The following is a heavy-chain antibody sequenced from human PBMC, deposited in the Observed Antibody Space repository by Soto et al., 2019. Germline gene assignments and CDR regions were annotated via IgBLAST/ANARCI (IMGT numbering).Heavy chain of an antibody. V-gene: IGHV4-4*07. D-gene: IGHD3-10*01. CDR1: GGSMSGYH. CDR2: VHSTGST. CDR3: ARDSVSLTLFYY. J-gene: IGHJ4*02. Sequence: PSETLSLTCTVSGGSMSGYHWSWVRQPAGKGLEWIGRVHSTGSTDYNPSVESRIPVSLDTSKKQLSLELKSVTAADTALYFCARDSVSLTLFYYWGQG.